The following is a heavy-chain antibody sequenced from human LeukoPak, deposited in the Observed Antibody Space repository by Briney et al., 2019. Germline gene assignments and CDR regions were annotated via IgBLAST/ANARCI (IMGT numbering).Heavy chain of an antibody. D-gene: IGHD3-22*01. CDR2: ISSSSSYI. CDR3: ARGLNYYDSSPMAYYFDY. V-gene: IGHV3-21*01. CDR1: GFTFSSYS. J-gene: IGHJ4*02. Sequence: GGSLRLSCAAPGFTFSSYSMNWVRQAPGKGLEWVSSISSSSSYIYYADSVKGRFTISRDNAKNSLYLQMNSLRAEDTAVYYCARGLNYYDSSPMAYYFDYWGQGTLVTVSS.